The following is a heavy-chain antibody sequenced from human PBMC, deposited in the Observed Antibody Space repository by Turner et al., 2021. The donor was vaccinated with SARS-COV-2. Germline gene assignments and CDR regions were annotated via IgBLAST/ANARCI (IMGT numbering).Heavy chain of an antibody. V-gene: IGHV3-53*01. D-gene: IGHD6-19*01. J-gene: IGHJ3*02. CDR1: GFTVSSNY. CDR2: IDSGGST. Sequence: EVQLVESGCGLIPPGGSLRLSSAAFGFTVSSNYMGWVRQAQGKGREWVSVIDSGGSTYYADSVMGRFTISRDNSKKTLYLQMNSLRAEDTAVYYCARGYSSGWYQSGAFDIWGQGTMVTVSS. CDR3: ARGYSSGWYQSGAFDI.